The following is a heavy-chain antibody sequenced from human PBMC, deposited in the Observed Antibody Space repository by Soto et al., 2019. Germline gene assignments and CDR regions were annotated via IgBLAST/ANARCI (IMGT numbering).Heavy chain of an antibody. CDR2: IKSKTDGGTT. D-gene: IGHD1-7*01. CDR1: GFTFSNAW. Sequence: GGSLRLSCVASGFTFSNAWMSWVRQAPGKGLEWVGRIKSKTDGGTTDYAAPVKGRFTISRDDSKNTLYLQMNSLKTEDTAVYYCTTEMTELELLSFDIWGQGTMVTVSS. CDR3: TTEMTELELLSFDI. J-gene: IGHJ3*02. V-gene: IGHV3-15*01.